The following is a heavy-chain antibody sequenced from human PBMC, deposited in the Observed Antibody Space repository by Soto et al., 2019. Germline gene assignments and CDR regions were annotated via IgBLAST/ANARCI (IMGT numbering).Heavy chain of an antibody. D-gene: IGHD4-4*01. Sequence: GASVKVSCKSSGYIFSDYGITLVRQAPGQGLEWMGWISAYNGNTDYAQKFQDRLTLATDTSTSTAYMELRSLRSDDTALYYCARPVTSPDHLDIWGQGTMVTV. J-gene: IGHJ3*02. CDR2: ISAYNGNT. CDR1: GYIFSDYG. V-gene: IGHV1-18*01. CDR3: ARPVTSPDHLDI.